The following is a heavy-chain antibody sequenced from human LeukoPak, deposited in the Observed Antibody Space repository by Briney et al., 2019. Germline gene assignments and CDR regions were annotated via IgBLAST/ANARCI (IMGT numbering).Heavy chain of an antibody. CDR1: GFTFSSYT. CDR2: IWFDGNTA. CDR3: AKEWSAFDI. J-gene: IGHJ3*02. Sequence: QPGRSLRLSCAASGFTFSSYTMQWVRQAPGKGLEWVAVIWFDGNTAYNADSVKGRFSISRDNSKNTLFLQMNSLRAEDTAIYYCAKEWSAFDIWGQGTRVTVSS. V-gene: IGHV3-33*06. D-gene: IGHD3-3*01.